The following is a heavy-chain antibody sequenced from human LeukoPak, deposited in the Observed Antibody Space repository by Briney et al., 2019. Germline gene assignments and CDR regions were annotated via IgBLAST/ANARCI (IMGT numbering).Heavy chain of an antibody. V-gene: IGHV4-31*03. CDR1: GGSISCGGYY. Sequence: PSETLSLTCTVSGGSISCGGYYWSWIRQHPGKGLEWIGYIYYSGSTYYNPSLKSRVTISVDTSKNQFSLKLSSVTAADTAVYYCARVTHCSSTSCYIPGAFDIWGQGTMVTVSS. CDR2: IYYSGST. D-gene: IGHD2-2*02. J-gene: IGHJ3*02. CDR3: ARVTHCSSTSCYIPGAFDI.